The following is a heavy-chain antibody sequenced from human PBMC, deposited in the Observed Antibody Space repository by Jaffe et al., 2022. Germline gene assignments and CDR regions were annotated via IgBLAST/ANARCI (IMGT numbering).Heavy chain of an antibody. CDR1: GFTFSSYA. Sequence: EVQLLESGGGLVQPGGSLRLSCAASGFTFSSYAMSWVRQAPGKGLEWVSAISGSGGSTYYADSVKGRFTISRDNSKNTLYLQMNSLRAEDTAVYYCAKESRYCSGGSCWHSAPHQLASDVWGKGTTVTVSS. CDR3: AKESRYCSGGSCWHSAPHQLASDV. CDR2: ISGSGGST. D-gene: IGHD2-15*01. V-gene: IGHV3-23*01. J-gene: IGHJ6*04.